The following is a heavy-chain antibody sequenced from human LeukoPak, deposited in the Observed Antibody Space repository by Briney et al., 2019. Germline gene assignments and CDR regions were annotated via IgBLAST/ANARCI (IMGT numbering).Heavy chain of an antibody. V-gene: IGHV3-33*01. CDR2: IWYDGSNK. Sequence: GGSLRLSCAASGFTFSSYGMHWVRQAPGKGLEWEAVIWYDGSNKYYADSVKGRFTISRDNSKNTLYLQMNSLRAEDTAVYYCARDWGIYDILTGYYPNGWFDPWGQGTLVTVSS. CDR3: ARDWGIYDILTGYYPNGWFDP. D-gene: IGHD3-9*01. CDR1: GFTFSSYG. J-gene: IGHJ5*02.